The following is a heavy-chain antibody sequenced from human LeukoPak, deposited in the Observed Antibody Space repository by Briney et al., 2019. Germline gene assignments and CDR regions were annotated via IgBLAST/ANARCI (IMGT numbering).Heavy chain of an antibody. D-gene: IGHD3-10*01. J-gene: IGHJ4*02. Sequence: PGGSLRLSCAASGFTFNNYWMSWVRQAPGKGLEWVANIKQDGSEIYYVDSVKGRFTISRDNIKNSVYLQMNSLRAEDTAVYYCARQLGGSGSYWGQGTLVTVSS. CDR2: IKQDGSEI. CDR3: ARQLGGSGSY. CDR1: GFTFNNYW. V-gene: IGHV3-7*01.